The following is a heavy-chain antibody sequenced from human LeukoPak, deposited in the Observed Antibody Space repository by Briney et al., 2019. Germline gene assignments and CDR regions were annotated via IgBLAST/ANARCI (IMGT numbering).Heavy chain of an antibody. CDR2: IYTSGST. Sequence: PSETLSLTCTVSGGSISSYYWSWIRQPAGKGLEWIGRIYTSGSTNYNPSLKSRVTMSVDTSKNQFSLKLSSVTAADTAVYYCARSGNGSGSYKYYYYYGMDVWGQGTTVTVSS. CDR1: GGSISSYY. D-gene: IGHD3-10*01. CDR3: ARSGNGSGSYKYYYYYGMDV. V-gene: IGHV4-4*07. J-gene: IGHJ6*02.